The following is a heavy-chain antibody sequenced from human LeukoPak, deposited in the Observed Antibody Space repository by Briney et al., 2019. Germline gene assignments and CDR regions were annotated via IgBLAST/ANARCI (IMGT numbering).Heavy chain of an antibody. V-gene: IGHV4-4*02. CDR1: GGSISSSNW. CDR2: IYHSGST. D-gene: IGHD6-13*01. Sequence: SETLSLTCAVSGGSISSSNWWSWVRQPPGKGLEWIGEIYHSGSTNYNPSLKSRVTISVDKSKNQFSLKLSSVTAADTAVYYCARTVAGYYYYYYMDVWGKGTTVTVSS. J-gene: IGHJ6*03. CDR3: ARTVAGYYYYYYMDV.